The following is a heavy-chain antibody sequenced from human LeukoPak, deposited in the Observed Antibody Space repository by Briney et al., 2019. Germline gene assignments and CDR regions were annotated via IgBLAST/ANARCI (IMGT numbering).Heavy chain of an antibody. CDR2: TFQSETT. CDR3: ARSDYCGGDCYVSH. J-gene: IGHJ1*01. V-gene: IGHV4-30-2*01. CDR1: GGSINSGGYY. D-gene: IGHD2-21*01. Sequence: SQTLSLTCTISGGSINSGGYYWSWIRQPPGKGLEWIGYTFQSETTYYNPSLKSRVTISVDSSKNQFTLRLTSVTAADTAVYYCARSDYCGGDCYVSHWGQGTLVTVSS.